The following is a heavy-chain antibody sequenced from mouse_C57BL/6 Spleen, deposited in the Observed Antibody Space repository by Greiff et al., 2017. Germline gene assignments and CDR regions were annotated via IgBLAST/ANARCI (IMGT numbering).Heavy chain of an antibody. J-gene: IGHJ3*01. V-gene: IGHV5-16*01. D-gene: IGHD1-2*01. Sequence: EVKLMESEGGLVQPGSSMKLSCTASGFTFSDYYMAWVRQVPEKGLEWVANINYDGSSTYYLDSLKSRFIISRDNAKNILHLQMSSLKSEDTATYYCARGDYYGGFAYWGQGTLVTVSA. CDR2: INYDGSST. CDR3: ARGDYYGGFAY. CDR1: GFTFSDYY.